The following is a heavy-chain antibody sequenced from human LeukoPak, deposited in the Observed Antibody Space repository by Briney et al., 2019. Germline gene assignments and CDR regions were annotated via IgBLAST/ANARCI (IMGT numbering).Heavy chain of an antibody. CDR2: IYYRGST. J-gene: IGHJ4*02. D-gene: IGHD3-10*01. V-gene: IGHV4-39*01. CDR3: ARDYYGSGSLH. CDR1: GGTSSSSCYY. Sequence: DPSETLSLTCTVSGGTSSSSCYYWGSIRQPPEKGLEWIGSIYYRGSTYYNPSLKSRVTIPVDTSKNQFSLKLSSVTAADTAVYYCARDYYGSGSLHWGQGTLVTVSS.